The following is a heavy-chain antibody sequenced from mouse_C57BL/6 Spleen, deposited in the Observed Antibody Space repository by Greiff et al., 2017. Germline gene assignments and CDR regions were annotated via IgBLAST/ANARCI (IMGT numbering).Heavy chain of an antibody. CDR1: GYTFTSYW. CDR3: AREGTTVVATVWYFDV. CDR2: IYPSDSET. V-gene: IGHV1-52*01. J-gene: IGHJ1*03. Sequence: QVQLQQPGAELVRPGSSVKLSCKASGYTFTSYWMHWVKQRPIQGLEWIGNIYPSDSETHYNQKFKDKDTLTVDKSSSTASMQLSSRTSEDSVVSYGAREGTTVVATVWYFDVWGTGTTVTVSS. D-gene: IGHD1-1*01.